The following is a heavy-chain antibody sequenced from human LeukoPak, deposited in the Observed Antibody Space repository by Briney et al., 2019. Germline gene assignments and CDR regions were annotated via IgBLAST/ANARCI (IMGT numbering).Heavy chain of an antibody. CDR3: AKVIDCSSTSCYLPFYYFDY. V-gene: IGHV3-23*01. D-gene: IGHD2-2*01. CDR2: ISGSGGST. J-gene: IGHJ4*02. CDR1: GFTFSSYA. Sequence: GGSLRLSCAASGFTFSSYAMSWVRQAPGKGLEWVSAISGSGGSTHYADSVKGRFTISRDNSKNTLYLQTNSLRAEDTAVYYCAKVIDCSSTSCYLPFYYFDYWGQGTLVTVSS.